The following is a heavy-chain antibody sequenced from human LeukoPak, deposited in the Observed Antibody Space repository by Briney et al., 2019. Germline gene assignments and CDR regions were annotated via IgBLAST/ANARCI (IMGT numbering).Heavy chain of an antibody. CDR1: GYSFTTYW. J-gene: IGHJ5*01. CDR2: IYPRDSDT. CDR3: VRLGSSGWFEY. Sequence: GESLRISCKASGYSFTTYWIGWVRQMPGKGLEWVGIIYPRDSDTRYSPSFQGQVTISADKSISTAYLQWSRLKTSDTAIYYCVRLGSSGWFEYWGQGTLVTASS. V-gene: IGHV5-51*01. D-gene: IGHD3-22*01.